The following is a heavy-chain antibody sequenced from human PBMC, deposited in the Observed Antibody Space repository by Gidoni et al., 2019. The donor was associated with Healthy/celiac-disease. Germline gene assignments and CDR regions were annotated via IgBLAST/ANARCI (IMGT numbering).Heavy chain of an antibody. Sequence: EVQLVESGGGLVQPGRSLRLSCAASGFTFDDYAMHWVRQAPGKGLEWVSGISWNSGSIGYADSVKGRFTISRDNAKNSLYLQMNSLRAEDTALYYCAKDRLQWELGDAFDIWGQGTMVTVSS. V-gene: IGHV3-9*01. CDR1: GFTFDDYA. D-gene: IGHD1-26*01. CDR3: AKDRLQWELGDAFDI. J-gene: IGHJ3*02. CDR2: ISWNSGSI.